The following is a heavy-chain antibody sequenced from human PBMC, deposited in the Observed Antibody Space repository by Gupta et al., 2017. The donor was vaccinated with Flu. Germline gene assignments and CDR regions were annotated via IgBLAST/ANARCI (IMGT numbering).Heavy chain of an antibody. Sequence: CSVSGGSINVFSFFWAWIRQVPGKGLEWIGYVHSSGNTYYNPSLRNRLMMSIDTAKNEFSLEMTSLTAADTAMYYCARRGTYYFDFWGQGALVTVST. V-gene: IGHV4-31*03. D-gene: IGHD1-7*01. J-gene: IGHJ4*02. CDR2: VHSSGNT. CDR1: GGSINVFSFF. CDR3: ARRGTYYFDF.